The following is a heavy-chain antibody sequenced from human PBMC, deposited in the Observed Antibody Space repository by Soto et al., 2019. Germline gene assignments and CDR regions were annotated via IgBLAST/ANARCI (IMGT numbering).Heavy chain of an antibody. CDR3: AVTTVTTIFRGGGMDV. Sequence: SETLSLTCTVSGGSISSYYWSWIRQPAGKGLEWIGRIYTSGSTNYNPSLKSRVTMSVDTSKNQFSLKLSSVTAADTAVYYCAVTTVTTIFRGGGMDVWGQGTTVTVSS. CDR2: IYTSGST. D-gene: IGHD4-17*01. V-gene: IGHV4-4*07. CDR1: GGSISSYY. J-gene: IGHJ6*02.